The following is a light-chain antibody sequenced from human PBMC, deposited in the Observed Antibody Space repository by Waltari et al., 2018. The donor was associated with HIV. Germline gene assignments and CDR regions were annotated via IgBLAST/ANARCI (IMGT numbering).Light chain of an antibody. CDR3: QSAGGGGTYR. V-gene: IGLV3-25*03. Sequence: SYDLPQPPSVSVSPGQTARITCFGQALSKEYTFWHQQKAGQAPLLVIHKDTERASGIPERFSGSTSGRLVTLTIDDVEPDDEADYYCQSAGGGGTYRFGGGTKLTVL. CDR2: KDT. CDR1: ALSKEY. J-gene: IGLJ2*01.